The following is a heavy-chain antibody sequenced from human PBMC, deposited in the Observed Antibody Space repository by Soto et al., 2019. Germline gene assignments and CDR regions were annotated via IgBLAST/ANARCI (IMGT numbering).Heavy chain of an antibody. CDR2: ISYDGSNK. D-gene: IGHD2-15*01. Sequence: QVQLVESGGGVVQPGRSLRLSCAASGFTFSSYAMHWVRQAPGKGLEWVAVISYDGSNKYYADSVKGRFTISRDNSKNTLYLQMNSLRAGDTAVYYCARGPVVVAATMEYWGQGTLVTVSS. CDR3: ARGPVVVAATMEY. V-gene: IGHV3-30-3*01. J-gene: IGHJ4*02. CDR1: GFTFSSYA.